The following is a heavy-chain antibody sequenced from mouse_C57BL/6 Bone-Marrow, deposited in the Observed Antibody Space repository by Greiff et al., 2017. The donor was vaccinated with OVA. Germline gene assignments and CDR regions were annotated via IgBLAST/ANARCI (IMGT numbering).Heavy chain of an antibody. Sequence: VQLQQSGPELVKPGASVKLSCKASGYSFTNYYMNWVKQSHGKSLEWIGVINPNYGTTSYNQKFKGKATLTVDQSSSTAYMQLNSLTSEDSAVYCGARGGGNAGAYWGRGTVVTVTA. J-gene: IGHJ3*01. D-gene: IGHD1-1*02. CDR2: INPNYGTT. CDR3: ARGGGNAGAY. V-gene: IGHV1-39*01. CDR1: GYSFTNYY.